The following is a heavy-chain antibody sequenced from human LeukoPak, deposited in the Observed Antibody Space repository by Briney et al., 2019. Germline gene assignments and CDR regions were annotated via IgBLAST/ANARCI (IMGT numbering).Heavy chain of an antibody. J-gene: IGHJ4*02. CDR2: VNGDGSYT. CDR1: GFTFSSRW. D-gene: IGHD1-26*01. Sequence: GALRLSCAASGFTFSSRWMHWVRQAPGKGLVWVSRVNGDGSYTNYADSVKGRFTISRDNAKNTLFLQMNSLRAEDTAVYYCARDPVGGRPSDWGQGTLVTVSS. CDR3: ARDPVGGRPSD. V-gene: IGHV3-74*01.